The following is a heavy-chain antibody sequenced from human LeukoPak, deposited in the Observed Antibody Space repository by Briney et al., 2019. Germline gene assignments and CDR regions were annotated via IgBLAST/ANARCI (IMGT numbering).Heavy chain of an antibody. CDR3: AREGDGYNNPSAFDI. CDR1: GGSISSYY. Sequence: SETLSLTCTVSGGSISSYYWSWIRQPPGKGLEWIGYIYYSGSTNYNPSLKSRVTISVDTSKNQSSLKLSFVTAVDTAVYYCAREGDGYNNPSAFDIWGQGTMVTVSS. D-gene: IGHD5-24*01. CDR2: IYYSGST. J-gene: IGHJ3*02. V-gene: IGHV4-59*01.